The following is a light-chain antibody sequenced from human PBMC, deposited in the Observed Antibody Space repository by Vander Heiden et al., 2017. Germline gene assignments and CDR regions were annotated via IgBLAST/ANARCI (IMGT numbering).Light chain of an antibody. J-gene: IGLJ3*02. CDR1: SGSVSTHYY. V-gene: IGLV8-61*01. CDR2: STN. CDR3: MLFMGRGIWV. Sequence: QPVVTQEPTLSVSPGGTVTLTCGLSSGSVSTHYYPNWYQQTPGQAPRKLIYSTNIRSSGVPDRFSGSILGNNAALTITGAQADDESDYDCMLFMGRGIWVFGGGTKLTVL.